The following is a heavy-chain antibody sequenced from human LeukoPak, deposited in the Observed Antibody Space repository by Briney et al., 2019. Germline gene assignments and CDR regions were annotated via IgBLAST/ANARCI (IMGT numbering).Heavy chain of an antibody. V-gene: IGHV4-39*01. D-gene: IGHD6-19*01. CDR3: ARLGIAVAGNRAFDI. CDR2: IYYSGGT. Sequence: SETLSLTCTVSGGSISSNNYYWGWIRQPPGKGLEWIGRIYYSGGTYYNPSLKSRVIISVDTSKNQFSLKLSSVTAADTAVYYCARLGIAVAGNRAFDIWGQGTMVTVSS. CDR1: GGSISSNNYY. J-gene: IGHJ3*02.